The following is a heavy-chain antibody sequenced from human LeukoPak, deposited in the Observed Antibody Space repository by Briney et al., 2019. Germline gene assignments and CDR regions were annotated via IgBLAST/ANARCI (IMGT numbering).Heavy chain of an antibody. CDR3: ARDDSSGYAFDI. Sequence: ASVKVSCKASGYTFTSYDINWVRQATGQGLEWMGWINPNSGGTNYAQKFQGRVTMTRDTSISTAYMELSRLRSDDTAVYYCARDDSSGYAFDIWGQGTMVTVSS. D-gene: IGHD3-22*01. CDR2: INPNSGGT. J-gene: IGHJ3*02. V-gene: IGHV1-2*02. CDR1: GYTFTSYD.